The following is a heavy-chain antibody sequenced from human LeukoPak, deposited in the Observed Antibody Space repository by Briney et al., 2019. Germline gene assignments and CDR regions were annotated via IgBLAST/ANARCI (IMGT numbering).Heavy chain of an antibody. CDR2: IYYSGST. J-gene: IGHJ6*03. Sequence: SGTLCLTCTVSGGSISSYYWSWIRQPPGKGLEWMGYIYYSGSTNYNPSLKSRVAISVDTSKNQFSLKLSSVTAADTAVYYCARARVDYDFWSGYYTHLPNYYYMDVWGKGTTVTVSS. V-gene: IGHV4-59*12. D-gene: IGHD3-3*01. CDR3: ARARVDYDFWSGYYTHLPNYYYMDV. CDR1: GGSISSYY.